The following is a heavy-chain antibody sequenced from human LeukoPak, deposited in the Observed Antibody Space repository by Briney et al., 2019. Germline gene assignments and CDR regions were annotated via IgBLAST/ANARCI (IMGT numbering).Heavy chain of an antibody. V-gene: IGHV4-59*01. CDR2: IYYSGST. CDR1: GGSISSYY. J-gene: IGHJ4*02. D-gene: IGHD1-26*01. Sequence: SETLSLTCTVSGGSISSYYWSWIRQPPGKGLEWIGYIYYSGSTNYNPSLKSRVTISVDTSKNQFSLKLSSVTAAGTAVYYCARARVGATRPFDYWGQGTLVTVSS. CDR3: ARARVGATRPFDY.